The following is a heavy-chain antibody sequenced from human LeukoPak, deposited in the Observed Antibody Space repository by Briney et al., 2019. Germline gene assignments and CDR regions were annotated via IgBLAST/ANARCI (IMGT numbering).Heavy chain of an antibody. CDR1: GFTFSSYS. V-gene: IGHV3-21*01. CDR3: AREQGYCSSTSCHPLDR. Sequence: GGSLRLSCAASGFTFSSYSMNWVRQAPGKGLEWVSSISSSSSYIYYADSVKGRFTISRDNAKNSLYLQMNSLRAEDTAVYYCAREQGYCSSTSCHPLDRWGQGTLVTVSS. J-gene: IGHJ5*02. D-gene: IGHD2-2*01. CDR2: ISSSSSYI.